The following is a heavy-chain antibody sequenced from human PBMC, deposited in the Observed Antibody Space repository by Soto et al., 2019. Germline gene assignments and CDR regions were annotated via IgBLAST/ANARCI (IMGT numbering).Heavy chain of an antibody. Sequence: QVQLQESGPGLVKPSETLSLTCTVSGGSISSYYWSWIRQPPGKGLEWIGYIYYSGSTNYNPSLKSRVTISVDTSKNQFSLKLSSVTAADTAVYYCARDYALDCSGSYYWFDPWGQGTLVTVSS. CDR1: GGSISSYY. CDR3: ARDYALDCSGSYYWFDP. CDR2: IYYSGST. D-gene: IGHD3-10*02. J-gene: IGHJ5*02. V-gene: IGHV4-59*01.